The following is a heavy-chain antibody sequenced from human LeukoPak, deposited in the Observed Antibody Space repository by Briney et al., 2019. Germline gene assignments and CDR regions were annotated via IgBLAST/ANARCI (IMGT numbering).Heavy chain of an antibody. CDR2: ISYDGSFE. CDR1: GFTFSSYA. V-gene: IGHV3-30*04. CDR3: ARGARKGDDYGGFFDY. D-gene: IGHD4-23*01. J-gene: IGHJ4*02. Sequence: GRSLRLSCAASGFTFSSYAMHWVRQAPGKGLEWVAVISYDGSFEDYADSVKGRFTISRDKSKNTVFPQMNGLKPEDTAVYYCARGARKGDDYGGFFDYWGQGTLVTVSS.